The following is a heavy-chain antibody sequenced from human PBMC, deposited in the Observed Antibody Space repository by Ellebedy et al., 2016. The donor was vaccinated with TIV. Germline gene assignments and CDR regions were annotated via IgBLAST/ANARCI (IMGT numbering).Heavy chain of an antibody. V-gene: IGHV3-23*01. CDR1: GFTFSSYA. J-gene: IGHJ4*02. Sequence: GGSLRLSXAASGFTFSSYAMSWVSQAPGKGLEWVSAITGSGISTYYADSVKGRFTISRDNSKNTLYLQMNSLRAEDTAVYYCVQRDFDYWGQGTLVTVSS. CDR3: VQRDFDY. CDR2: ITGSGIST.